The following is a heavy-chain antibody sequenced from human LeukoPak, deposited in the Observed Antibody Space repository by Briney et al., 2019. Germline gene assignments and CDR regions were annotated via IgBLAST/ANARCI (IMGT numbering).Heavy chain of an antibody. CDR1: GFTFSSYS. V-gene: IGHV3-48*01. CDR3: ARDYSGAMVRGVIIGGFDY. CDR2: ITASGTAM. D-gene: IGHD3-10*01. Sequence: GGSLRLSCAASGFTFSSYSMNWVRQAPGKGLEWVSHITASGTAMFYADSVKGRFTISRDNSKNTLYLQMNSLRAEDTAVYYCARDYSGAMVRGVIIGGFDYWGQGTLVTVSS. J-gene: IGHJ4*02.